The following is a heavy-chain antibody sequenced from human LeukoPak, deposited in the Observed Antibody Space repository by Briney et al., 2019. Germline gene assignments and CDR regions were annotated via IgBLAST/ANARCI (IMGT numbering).Heavy chain of an antibody. CDR3: ARDVGYCSSTSCYRGGYFDY. CDR1: GFTFSSYS. CDR2: ISSSSSTI. Sequence: GGSLRLSCAASGFTFSSYSMNWVRQAPGKGLEWVSYISSSSSTIYYADSVKGRFTISRDNAKNSLYLQMNSLRDEDTAVYYCARDVGYCSSTSCYRGGYFDYWGQGTLVTVSS. V-gene: IGHV3-48*02. D-gene: IGHD2-2*01. J-gene: IGHJ4*02.